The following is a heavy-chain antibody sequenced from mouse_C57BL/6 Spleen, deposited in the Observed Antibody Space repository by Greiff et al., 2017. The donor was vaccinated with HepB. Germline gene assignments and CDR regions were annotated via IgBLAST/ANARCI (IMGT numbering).Heavy chain of an antibody. Sequence: QVQLQQPGAELVRPGSSVKLSCKASGYTFTSYWMHWVKQRPIQGLEWIGNIDPSDSETHYNQKFKDKATLTVDKSSSTAYMQLSSLTSEDSAVYYCARPTGSAGFAYWGQGTLVTVSA. V-gene: IGHV1-52*01. J-gene: IGHJ3*01. D-gene: IGHD4-1*02. CDR1: GYTFTSYW. CDR3: ARPTGSAGFAY. CDR2: IDPSDSET.